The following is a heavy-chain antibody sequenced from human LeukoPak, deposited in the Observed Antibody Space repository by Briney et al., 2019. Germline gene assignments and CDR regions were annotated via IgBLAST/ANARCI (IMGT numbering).Heavy chain of an antibody. V-gene: IGHV3-48*01. CDR3: ARGSVGAGMGVLEWLSPPESDAFDI. CDR2: ISSSSSTI. CDR1: GFTFSSYS. J-gene: IGHJ3*02. Sequence: GGSLRLSCAASGFTFSSYSMNWVRQAPGKGLEWVSYISSSSSTIYYADSVKGRFTISRDNAKNSLYLQMNSLRAEDTAVYYCARGSVGAGMGVLEWLSPPESDAFDIWGQGTMVTVSS. D-gene: IGHD3-3*01.